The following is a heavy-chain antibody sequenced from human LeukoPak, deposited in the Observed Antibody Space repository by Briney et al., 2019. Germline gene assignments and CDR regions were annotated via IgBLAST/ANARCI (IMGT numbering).Heavy chain of an antibody. D-gene: IGHD3-3*01. CDR2: ISGSGDNT. Sequence: PGGSLRLSCAASGFTFSSCAMSWVRQAPGKGLEWVSTISGSGDNTYYADSVKGRFTISRDNSKNTLYVQMNSLRAEDTAVYYCAKDLNHDFWSGYCGIFDYWGRGTLVTVSS. CDR1: GFTFSSCA. CDR3: AKDLNHDFWSGYCGIFDY. J-gene: IGHJ4*02. V-gene: IGHV3-23*01.